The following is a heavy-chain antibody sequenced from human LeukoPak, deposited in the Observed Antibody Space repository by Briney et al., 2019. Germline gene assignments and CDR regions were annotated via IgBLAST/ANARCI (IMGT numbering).Heavy chain of an antibody. V-gene: IGHV1-8*01. J-gene: IGHJ4*02. CDR2: MNPTSGNT. CDR3: ARDRGGDLYSSSWYTLRGVYFDY. Sequence: ASVTVSCKASGYTFTSYDINWVRQASGQGLEWMGWMNPTSGNTGYAQKFQGRVTMTRDTSISTAYMELSSLGSEDTAVYYCARDRGGDLYSSSWYTLRGVYFDYWGQGTLVTVSS. CDR1: GYTFTSYD. D-gene: IGHD6-13*01.